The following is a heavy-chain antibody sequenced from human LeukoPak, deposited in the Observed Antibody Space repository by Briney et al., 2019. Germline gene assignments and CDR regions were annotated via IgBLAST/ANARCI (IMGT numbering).Heavy chain of an antibody. CDR3: AKSRDGYNFRYCYFDY. J-gene: IGHJ4*02. Sequence: GGSLRLSCVASGFSFSSYAMSWVRQAPGKGLEWVAVISYDGSNKYYADSVKGRFTISRDNSKNTLYLQMNSLRAEDTAVYYCAKSRDGYNFRYCYFDYWGQGTLVTVSS. D-gene: IGHD5-24*01. V-gene: IGHV3-30*18. CDR2: ISYDGSNK. CDR1: GFSFSSYA.